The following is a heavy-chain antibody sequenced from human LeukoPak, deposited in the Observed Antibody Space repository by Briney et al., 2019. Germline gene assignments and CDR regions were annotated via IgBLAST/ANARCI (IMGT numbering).Heavy chain of an antibody. CDR3: AMTGITVSGGFDI. CDR2: IYHIGST. CDR1: GGSINSSNW. J-gene: IGHJ3*02. D-gene: IGHD6-19*01. Sequence: SETLSLTCAVSGGSINSSNWWSWVRQPPGKGLEWIGEIYHIGSTNYNPSLKSRLIISVDKSKNQFSLQLSSVTAADTAVYYCAMTGITVSGGFDIWGQGTMVTVSS. V-gene: IGHV4-4*02.